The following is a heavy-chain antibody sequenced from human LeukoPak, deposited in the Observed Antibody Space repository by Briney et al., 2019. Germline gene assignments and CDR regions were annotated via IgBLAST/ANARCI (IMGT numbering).Heavy chain of an antibody. J-gene: IGHJ4*02. CDR2: IYPGDSDT. V-gene: IGHV5-51*01. Sequence: GESLKISCKGSGYSFTSYWIGWVRQMPGKGLEWMGIIYPGDSDTRYSPSLQGQVTISADKSISTAYLQWSSLKASDTAMYYCAGQEYYYGSGSPPGNYFDYWGQGTLVTVSS. CDR3: AGQEYYYGSGSPPGNYFDY. CDR1: GYSFTSYW. D-gene: IGHD3-10*01.